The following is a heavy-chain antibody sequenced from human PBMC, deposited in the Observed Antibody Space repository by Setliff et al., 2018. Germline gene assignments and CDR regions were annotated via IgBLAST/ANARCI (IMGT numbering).Heavy chain of an antibody. CDR1: GGSISSYY. J-gene: IGHJ6*02. CDR3: ARLSWNGLRYYGLDV. V-gene: IGHV4-4*07. D-gene: IGHD3-3*01. CDR2: ISTSGST. Sequence: SETLSLTCTVSGGSISSYYWSWIRQPAGKGLEWIGRISTSGSTNYNPSLKSRVTVSLDTSKNQFSLKLTSVTAADTAVYYCARLSWNGLRYYGLDVWGQGTTVTVSS.